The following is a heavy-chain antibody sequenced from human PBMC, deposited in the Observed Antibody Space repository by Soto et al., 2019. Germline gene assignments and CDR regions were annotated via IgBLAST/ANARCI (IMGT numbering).Heavy chain of an antibody. J-gene: IGHJ4*02. CDR3: AKGGGSSGYYLGRALVY. V-gene: IGHV3-30*18. Sequence: GGSLRLSCAASGFTFSSYGMHWVRQAPGKGLEWVAVISYDGSNKYYADSVKGRFTISRDNSKNTLYLQMNSLRAEDTAVYYCAKGGGSSGYYLGRALVYWGQGTLVTVSS. CDR2: ISYDGSNK. D-gene: IGHD3-22*01. CDR1: GFTFSSYG.